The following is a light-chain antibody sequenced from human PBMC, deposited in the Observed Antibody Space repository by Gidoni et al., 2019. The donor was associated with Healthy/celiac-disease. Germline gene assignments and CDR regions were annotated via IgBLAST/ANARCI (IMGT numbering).Light chain of an antibody. CDR2: AAS. CDR1: QGIRND. CDR3: LQDYNYPLT. V-gene: IGKV1-6*01. Sequence: ALQMTQSPSSLSASVGDRVTITCRASQGIRNDLGWYQQKPGKAPKLLIYAASSLQSGVPSRFSGSGSGTDFTLTISSLQPEDFATYYCLQDYNYPLTFGGXTKVEIK. J-gene: IGKJ4*01.